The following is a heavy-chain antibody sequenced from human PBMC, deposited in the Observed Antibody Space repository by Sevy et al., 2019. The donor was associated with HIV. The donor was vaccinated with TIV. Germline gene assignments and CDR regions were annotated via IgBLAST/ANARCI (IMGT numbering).Heavy chain of an antibody. J-gene: IGHJ4*02. CDR1: GFTFSIYA. CDR3: AKNGVDFETAGVFDY. V-gene: IGHV3-23*01. Sequence: GGSLRLSCATSGFTFSIYAMSWVRQAPGKGLEWVSSMSGRGSAIYYADSVKGRFTISRDNSRNTLYLHMNSLRVGDTDVFFCAKNGVDFETAGVFDYWGQGTLVTVSS. D-gene: IGHD2-21*02. CDR2: MSGRGSAI.